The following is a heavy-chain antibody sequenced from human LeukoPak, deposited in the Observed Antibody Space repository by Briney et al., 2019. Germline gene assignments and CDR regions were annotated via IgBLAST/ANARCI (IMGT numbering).Heavy chain of an antibody. V-gene: IGHV5-51*01. CDR3: ARHGKVGATQSWIDY. J-gene: IGHJ4*02. CDR1: GYSFTTYW. D-gene: IGHD1-26*01. CDR2: IYPGDSDT. Sequence: GESLKISCKGSGYSFTTYWIAWVRPMPGKGLQSMGIIYPGDSDTRYSPSFQGQVTISADKSTSTAYLQWSSLKASDTATYYCARHGKVGATQSWIDYWGQGTLVTVSS.